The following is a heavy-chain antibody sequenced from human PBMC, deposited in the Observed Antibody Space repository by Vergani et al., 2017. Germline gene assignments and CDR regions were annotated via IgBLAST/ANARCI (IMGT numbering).Heavy chain of an antibody. CDR3: AKDGSSGWYYRHLDY. Sequence: EVQLVESGGGLVKPGGSLRLSCAASGFTFSSYSMNWVRQAPGKGLEWVSSISSSSSYIYYADSVKGRFTISRDNAKNSLYLQMNSLRAEDTAVYYCAKDGSSGWYYRHLDYWGQGTLVTVSS. D-gene: IGHD6-19*01. J-gene: IGHJ4*02. V-gene: IGHV3-21*01. CDR1: GFTFSSYS. CDR2: ISSSSSYI.